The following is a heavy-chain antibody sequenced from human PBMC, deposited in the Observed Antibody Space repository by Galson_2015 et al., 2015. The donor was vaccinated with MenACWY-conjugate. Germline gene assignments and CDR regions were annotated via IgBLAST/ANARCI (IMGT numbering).Heavy chain of an antibody. CDR3: AKDVYMDV. CDR2: ISDSGATT. V-gene: IGHV3-23*01. Sequence: SLRLSCAVSGFTFRPYAMSWVRRAPGTGLEWVAIISDSGATTHYIDSVKGRFTISRDDSKNTLYLQMSRLRAEDTALYYCAKDVYMDVWGKGTPVTVSS. J-gene: IGHJ6*03. CDR1: GFTFRPYA.